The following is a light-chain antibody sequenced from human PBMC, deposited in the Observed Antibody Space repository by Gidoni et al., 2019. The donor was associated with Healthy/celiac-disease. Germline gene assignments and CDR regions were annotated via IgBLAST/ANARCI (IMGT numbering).Light chain of an antibody. Sequence: QSALTQPRSVSGSPGQSVTISCTGTSRDVGGYNYVSWYQQHPGNAPQLMIYDVSKRPSAVLVLFYGSKSGNTASLTISLPQAEAEADSYCCSYAVSYTFAVVFGGGTKLTVL. CDR3: CSYAVSYTFAVV. J-gene: IGLJ2*01. V-gene: IGLV2-11*01. CDR2: DVS. CDR1: SRDVGGYNY.